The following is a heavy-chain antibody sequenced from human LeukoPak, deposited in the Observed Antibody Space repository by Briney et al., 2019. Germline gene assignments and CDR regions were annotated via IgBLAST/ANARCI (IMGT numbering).Heavy chain of an antibody. D-gene: IGHD1-26*01. V-gene: IGHV3-7*01. J-gene: IGHJ4*02. CDR1: GFNFSSYW. CDR2: IKQDGSEK. Sequence: GGSLRLSCAASGFNFSSYWMSWVRQAAGKGLEWVANIKQDGSEKYYVDSVKGRFTISRDNAKNSLYLQMNSLRAEDTAVYYCAMGGYYFDYWGQGTLVTVSS. CDR3: AMGGYYFDY.